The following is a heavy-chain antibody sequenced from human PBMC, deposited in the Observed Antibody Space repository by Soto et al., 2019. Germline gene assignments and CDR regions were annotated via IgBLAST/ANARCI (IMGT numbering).Heavy chain of an antibody. D-gene: IGHD2-2*01. J-gene: IGHJ6*03. Sequence: QVQLVESGGGLVKPGGSLRLSCAASGFTFSDYYMSWIRQAPGKGLGWVSYISSSGSTIYYADSVKGRFTISRDNAKNSLYVQMNSLRAEDTAVYYCAREGGCSSTSCPSGQYYMDVWGKGTTVTVSS. CDR2: ISSSGSTI. CDR1: GFTFSDYY. V-gene: IGHV3-11*01. CDR3: AREGGCSSTSCPSGQYYMDV.